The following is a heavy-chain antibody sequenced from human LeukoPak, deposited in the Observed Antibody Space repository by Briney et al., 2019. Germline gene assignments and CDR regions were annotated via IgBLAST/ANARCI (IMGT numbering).Heavy chain of an antibody. J-gene: IGHJ6*03. CDR2: IYHSGST. V-gene: IGHV4-34*01. CDR1: GGPFRGYH. D-gene: IGHD3-22*01. Sequence: PSETLSLTCAVYGGPFRGYHWSWIRQPPGKGLEWIGEIYHSGSTKYNPSLKSRVTISVDTSKNQFSLKLSSVTAADPPVYYCARGGSMIERYHYMDVWGKGTTVTVSS. CDR3: ARGGSMIERYHYMDV.